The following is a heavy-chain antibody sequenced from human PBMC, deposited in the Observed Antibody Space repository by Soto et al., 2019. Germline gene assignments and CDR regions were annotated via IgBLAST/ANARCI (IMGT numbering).Heavy chain of an antibody. CDR1: GGSVNSDTFY. D-gene: IGHD6-6*01. V-gene: IGHV4-61*01. J-gene: IGHJ4*02. Sequence: PSETLSLTCTVSGGSVNSDTFYWSWIGHPPGRGLEWIGYIYYTGSTNYNPSLKSRITISIDTSRNQFSLKLTSMTAAGTAVYYCAREFSNSPEAFDSWGQGSLVTVSS. CDR2: IYYTGST. CDR3: AREFSNSPEAFDS.